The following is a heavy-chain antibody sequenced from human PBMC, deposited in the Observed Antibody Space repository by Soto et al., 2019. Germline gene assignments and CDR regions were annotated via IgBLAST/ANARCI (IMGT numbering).Heavy chain of an antibody. J-gene: IGHJ3*02. D-gene: IGHD5-18*01. CDR1: GFTFSSYA. CDR2: VSGSGGST. V-gene: IGHV3-23*01. CDR3: AKDFGYNYGYYAFDI. Sequence: EVQLLESGGGSVQPGGSLRLSCAASGFTFSSYAMSWVRQAPGKGLEWVSGVSGSGGSTYCVDSVKGRFTISRDNSKNTLDLQVNGLRAEDTAVYYCAKDFGYNYGYYAFDIWGQGTMVTVSS.